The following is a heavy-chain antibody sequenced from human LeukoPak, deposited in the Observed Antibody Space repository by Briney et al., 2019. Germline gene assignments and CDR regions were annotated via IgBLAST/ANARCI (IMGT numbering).Heavy chain of an antibody. CDR1: GYTFTGYY. V-gene: IGHV1-2*02. D-gene: IGHD3-3*01. CDR2: VNPNSGGT. CDR3: ARGYDFWSGYQH. Sequence: ASVTVSCKASGYTFTGYYMHWVRQAPGQGLEWMGWVNPNSGGTNYAQKFQGRVTMTRDTSISTAYMELSRLRSDDTAVYYCARGYDFWSGYQHWGQGILVTVSS. J-gene: IGHJ4*02.